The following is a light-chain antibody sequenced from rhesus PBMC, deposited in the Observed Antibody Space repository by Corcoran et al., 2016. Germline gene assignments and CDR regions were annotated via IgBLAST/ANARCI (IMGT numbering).Light chain of an antibody. J-gene: IGKJ3*01. V-gene: IGKV1-69*01. CDR3: QQHDNSPFT. Sequence: DIQMTQSPSSLSASVGDRVTITWRASQGISNWLAWYQQKPGKSPKLLIYRASNLETGVPSRFSGIGSGTDFTLTISSLQPEDIATYYCQQHDNSPFTFGPGTKLDIK. CDR1: QGISNW. CDR2: RAS.